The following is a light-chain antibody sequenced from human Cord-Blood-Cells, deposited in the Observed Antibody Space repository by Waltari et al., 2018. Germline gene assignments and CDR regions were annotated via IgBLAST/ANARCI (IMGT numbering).Light chain of an antibody. Sequence: QSALTHPRSVSGSPGQSVTISRTRTRSDVGGYNVVSWYQQHPGKAPKPMIYDVSKRPSGVPDRFAGSKSGNTASLTISGLQSEDEADYYCCSYAGSYSRYVFGTGTKVTVL. CDR2: DVS. J-gene: IGLJ1*01. V-gene: IGLV2-11*01. CDR1: RSDVGGYNV. CDR3: CSYAGSYSRYV.